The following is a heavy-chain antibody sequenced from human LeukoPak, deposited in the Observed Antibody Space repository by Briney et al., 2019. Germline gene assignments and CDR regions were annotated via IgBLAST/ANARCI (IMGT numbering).Heavy chain of an antibody. V-gene: IGHV3-30*18. J-gene: IGHJ3*02. D-gene: IGHD4-17*01. Sequence: GGSLRLSCAASGFTFSSYGMHWVRQAPGKGLEWVAVISYDGSNKYYADSVKGRFTISRDNSKNTLYLQMNSLRAEDTAVYYCAKGTVLLIWGEGTMVTVSS. CDR3: AKGTVLLI. CDR1: GFTFSSYG. CDR2: ISYDGSNK.